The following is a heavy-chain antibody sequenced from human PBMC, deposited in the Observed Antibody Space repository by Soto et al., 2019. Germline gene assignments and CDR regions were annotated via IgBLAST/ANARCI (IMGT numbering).Heavy chain of an antibody. CDR2: INTNTGNP. D-gene: IGHD2-15*01. CDR1: GYTFTSYA. V-gene: IGHV7-4-1*01. Sequence: QVQLVQSGSELKKPGASVKVSCKASGYTFTSYAMNWVRQAPGQGLEWMGWINTNTGNPTYAQGFTGRFVFSLDTSVSTEYLQICSLKAEDTAVYYCARDWPYFSGGSCPYYSSYGMDVWGQGTAVTVSS. CDR3: ARDWPYFSGGSCPYYSSYGMDV. J-gene: IGHJ6*02.